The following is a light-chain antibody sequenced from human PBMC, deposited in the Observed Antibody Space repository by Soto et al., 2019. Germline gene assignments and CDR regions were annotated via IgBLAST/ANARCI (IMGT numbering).Light chain of an antibody. Sequence: EITMTQFPGILSASPGEGVTLSCRAAQDVTTNFAWYQQKRGQAPRLLIYDISSRATGVPARFSGSGSGTEFTLTISSLQSEDSAFYYCQQYNKWPITFGQGTRLEI. J-gene: IGKJ5*01. V-gene: IGKV3-15*01. CDR1: QDVTTN. CDR3: QQYNKWPIT. CDR2: DIS.